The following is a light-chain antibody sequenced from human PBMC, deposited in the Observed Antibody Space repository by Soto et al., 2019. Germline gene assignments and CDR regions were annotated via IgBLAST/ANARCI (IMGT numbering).Light chain of an antibody. Sequence: EIVLTQSPGTPSLSPGERATLSCRASQSLSRSYIAWYQQKPGQAPRLLIYDVSSRATGLPDRYSASGSGTDFTLTISRLEPEDFAVFYCQQYGTSAITFGQGTRLEIK. CDR3: QQYGTSAIT. V-gene: IGKV3-20*01. J-gene: IGKJ5*01. CDR1: QSLSRSY. CDR2: DVS.